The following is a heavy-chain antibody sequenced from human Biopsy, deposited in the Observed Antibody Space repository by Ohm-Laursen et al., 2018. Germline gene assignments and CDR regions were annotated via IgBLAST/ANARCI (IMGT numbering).Heavy chain of an antibody. Sequence: GSLRLSCAASGFTFSPYSMNWVRQAPGQGLEWVSSISSSGSFIYFADSVEGRFTISRDNARNSLYQQVNSLRAEDTAVYYCGRGQTVAPGYYGMDVWGQGTTVTVSS. CDR2: ISSSGSFI. J-gene: IGHJ6*02. D-gene: IGHD4-17*01. V-gene: IGHV3-21*01. CDR1: GFTFSPYS. CDR3: GRGQTVAPGYYGMDV.